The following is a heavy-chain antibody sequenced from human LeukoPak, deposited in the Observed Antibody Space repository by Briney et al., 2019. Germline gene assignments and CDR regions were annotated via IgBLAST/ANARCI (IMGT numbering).Heavy chain of an antibody. V-gene: IGHV1-69*02. J-gene: IGHJ4*02. CDR1: GGTFSSYT. D-gene: IGHD3-3*01. CDR2: IIPILGIA. CDR3: ASVDKLRFLEWLSKHHDY. Sequence: SAKVSCKASGGTFSSYTISWVRQAPGQGLEWMGRIIPILGIANYAQKFQGRVTITADKSTSTAYMELSSLRSEDTAVYYCASVDKLRFLEWLSKHHDYWGQGTLVTVSS.